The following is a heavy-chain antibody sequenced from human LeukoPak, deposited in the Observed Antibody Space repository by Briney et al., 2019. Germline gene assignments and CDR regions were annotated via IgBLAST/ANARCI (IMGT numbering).Heavy chain of an antibody. CDR3: AKYRGFGDSYDS. Sequence: GGSLRLSCAASGFTFTIYAMSWVRQAPGKGLEWVSSIGGSSTYYADFVKGRFTISRDTSKNTMNLQMNSLRAEDTAIYYCAKYRGFGDSYDSWGQGTLVTVSS. D-gene: IGHD3-10*01. J-gene: IGHJ4*02. V-gene: IGHV3-23*01. CDR2: IGGSST. CDR1: GFTFTIYA.